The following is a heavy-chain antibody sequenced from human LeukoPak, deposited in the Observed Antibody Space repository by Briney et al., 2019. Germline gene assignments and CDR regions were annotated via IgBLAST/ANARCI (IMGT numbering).Heavy chain of an antibody. J-gene: IGHJ4*02. D-gene: IGHD1-1*01. CDR2: TYYRSKWYN. CDR3: ARGTPLYNWNDIGAFDY. Sequence: SQTLSLTCAISGDSVSSNSAAWNWIRQSPSRGLEWLGRTYYRSKWYNDYAVSVKSRITINPDTSKNQFSLQLNSVTAADTAVYYCARGTPLYNWNDIGAFDYWGQGTLVTVSS. CDR1: GDSVSSNSAA. V-gene: IGHV6-1*01.